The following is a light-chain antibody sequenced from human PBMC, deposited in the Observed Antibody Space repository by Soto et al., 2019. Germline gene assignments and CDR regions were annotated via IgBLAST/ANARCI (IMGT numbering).Light chain of an antibody. J-gene: IGLJ3*02. V-gene: IGLV2-14*01. Sequence: QSALTQPASVSGSPGQSITISCTGTSSDVGGYNYVSWYQQHPGKAPKLMIYEVSNRPSGVSNRFSGSKSGNTASLTISGLQAEEEDDYYCSSYTSGSTWVFGGGTKLTVL. CDR2: EVS. CDR3: SSYTSGSTWV. CDR1: SSDVGGYNY.